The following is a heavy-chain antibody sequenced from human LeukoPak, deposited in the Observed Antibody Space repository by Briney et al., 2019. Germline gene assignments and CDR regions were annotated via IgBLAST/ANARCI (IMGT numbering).Heavy chain of an antibody. V-gene: IGHV3-23*01. CDR3: AKELSASSHPFFDH. J-gene: IGHJ4*02. Sequence: GSLRLSCVASGFSFSTYAMSWVRQAPGKGLEWVSGISGSAGSAYYADSVKGRFTISRDNSKNTLYLQMNSLRDDDTAVYYCAKELSASSHPFFDHWGQGTLVTVSS. CDR1: GFSFSTYA. CDR2: ISGSAGSA. D-gene: IGHD3-16*02.